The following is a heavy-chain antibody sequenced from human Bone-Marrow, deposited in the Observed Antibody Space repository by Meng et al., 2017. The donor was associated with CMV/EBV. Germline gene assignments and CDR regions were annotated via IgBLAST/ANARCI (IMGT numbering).Heavy chain of an antibody. J-gene: IGHJ6*01. Sequence: GESLKISCAASGFTFSSNYMNWVRQAPGKGLEWVSVIYSGGDTYYADSVKGRFTISRDKFKNTLYLHMNSLTGEDTAVYYCTGETGGRVFGMDVWGQGTTVTVSS. CDR3: TGETGGRVFGMDV. D-gene: IGHD2-15*01. V-gene: IGHV3-53*01. CDR1: GFTFSSNY. CDR2: IYSGGDT.